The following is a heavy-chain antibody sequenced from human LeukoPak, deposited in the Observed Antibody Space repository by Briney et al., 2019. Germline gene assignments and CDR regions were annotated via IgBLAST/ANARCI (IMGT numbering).Heavy chain of an antibody. V-gene: IGHV4-39*01. Sequence: SETLSLTCTVSGGSISGSSYYWGWIRQPPGKGLEWIGSIYYSGSTYYNPSLKSRVTISVDTSKNQFSLKLSSVTAADTAVYYCARLNYGDYRGGFDYWGQGTLVTVSS. CDR2: IYYSGST. CDR3: ARLNYGDYRGGFDY. D-gene: IGHD4-17*01. CDR1: GGSISGSSYY. J-gene: IGHJ4*02.